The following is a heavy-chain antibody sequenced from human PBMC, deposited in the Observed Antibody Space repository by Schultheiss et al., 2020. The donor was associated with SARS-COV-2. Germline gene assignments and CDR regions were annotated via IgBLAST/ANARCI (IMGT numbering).Heavy chain of an antibody. J-gene: IGHJ6*04. D-gene: IGHD5-12*01. V-gene: IGHV3-48*04. Sequence: GGSLRLSCAASGFTFSTYAMHWVRQAPGKGLEWITYISSSGSTIYYSDSVRGRFTVSRDNAKNSLYLQINSLRAEDTAVYYCARDAGFSGRPTLDVWGKGTTVTVSS. CDR1: GFTFSTYA. CDR2: ISSSGSTI. CDR3: ARDAGFSGRPTLDV.